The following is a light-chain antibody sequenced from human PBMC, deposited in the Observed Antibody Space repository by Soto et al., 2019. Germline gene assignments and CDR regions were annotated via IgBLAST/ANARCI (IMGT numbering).Light chain of an antibody. J-gene: IGKJ4*01. CDR2: GSS. CDR3: QQYYLWGPS. Sequence: VMTQSPANMSVSPGARVTLSCRASQNVASNVAWYQQKRGQAPRLLIYGSSTRATDIPATFSGSGSGTQFSLTISSLQSGDSAIYYCQQYYLWGPSFGGGTKVDIK. CDR1: QNVASN. V-gene: IGKV3D-15*01.